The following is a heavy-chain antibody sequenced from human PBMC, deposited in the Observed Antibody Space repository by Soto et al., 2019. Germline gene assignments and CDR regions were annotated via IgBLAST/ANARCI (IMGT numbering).Heavy chain of an antibody. CDR3: ARDCSSTKCFRGFNY. J-gene: IGHJ4*02. V-gene: IGHV3-48*03. CDR2: ITKSGSPV. D-gene: IGHD2-2*01. CDR1: GFTFSTYD. Sequence: HPGGSLRLSCAASGFTFSTYDMAWVRQAPGKGPEWVSFITKSGSPVYYAASVKGRFTISRDNAKNSLYLQMNSLRAEDTAVYYCARDCSSTKCFRGFNYWGQGTLVTVSS.